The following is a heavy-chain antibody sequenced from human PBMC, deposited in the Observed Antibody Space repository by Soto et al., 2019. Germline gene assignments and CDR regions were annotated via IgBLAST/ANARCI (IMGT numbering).Heavy chain of an antibody. CDR1: GFSFNTYD. V-gene: IGHV3-48*03. D-gene: IGHD1-26*01. CDR3: AYGGSCDY. CDR2: ISTSGRTI. Sequence: EVQLVESGGGLVQPGGSLRLSCAASGFSFNTYDMNWVRQAPGKGLEWVSYISTSGRTIYYADSVKGRCTISRDNGKNSLYPQMNSLTAEDTAVYYCAYGGSCDYWGQGTQVTVSS. J-gene: IGHJ4*02.